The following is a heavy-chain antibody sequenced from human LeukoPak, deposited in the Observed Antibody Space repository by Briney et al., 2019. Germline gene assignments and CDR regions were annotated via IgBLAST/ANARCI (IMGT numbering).Heavy chain of an antibody. J-gene: IGHJ4*02. V-gene: IGHV3-7*01. CDR1: GFTFSTYW. D-gene: IGHD2-21*02. CDR2: INQDASEI. CDR3: ATDRDNSDWQKRFDS. Sequence: PGGSLRLSCAASGFTFSTYWMNWCRQAPGKGLEWVGNINQDASEINYVASVRGRFTISRDNAKNSLHLQMNSLRAEDTAAYYCATDRDNSDWQKRFDSWGQGTLVTVSS.